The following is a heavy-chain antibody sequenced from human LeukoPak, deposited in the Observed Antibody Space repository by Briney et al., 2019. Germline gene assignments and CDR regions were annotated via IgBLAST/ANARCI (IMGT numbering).Heavy chain of an antibody. D-gene: IGHD3-22*01. CDR2: VYSGGGS. CDR1: GGSVSSTTYY. J-gene: IGHJ4*02. V-gene: IGHV4-39*01. Sequence: SETLSLTCTVSGGSVSSTTYYWGWIRQPPGKGLEWIGSVYSGGGSYYNPSLKSRVTISVDTSKNQFSLKLSSVTAADTARYYCVRHPVWGYDNSGYNRYYFDFWGQGTLVTVSS. CDR3: VRHPVWGYDNSGYNRYYFDF.